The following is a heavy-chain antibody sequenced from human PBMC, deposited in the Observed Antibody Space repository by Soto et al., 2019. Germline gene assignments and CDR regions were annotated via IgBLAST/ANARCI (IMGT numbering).Heavy chain of an antibody. Sequence: QVQLQESGPGLVKPSETLSLTCTVSGGSISSYYWSWIRQPPGKGLEWIGYIYYSGSTNYKPSLKSRVTISVDTSKNQFSLKLSSVTAADTAVYYCARGLGYSYGYWFDPWGQGTLVTVSS. V-gene: IGHV4-59*01. CDR3: ARGLGYSYGYWFDP. D-gene: IGHD5-18*01. CDR1: GGSISSYY. CDR2: IYYSGST. J-gene: IGHJ5*02.